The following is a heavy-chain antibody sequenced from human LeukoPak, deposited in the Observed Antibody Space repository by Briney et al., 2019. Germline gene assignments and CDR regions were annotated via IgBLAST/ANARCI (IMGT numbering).Heavy chain of an antibody. CDR3: ARDGQYSSGWYDFSYKPEAIDY. Sequence: GGSLRLSCAASGFTFSSYWMSWVRQAPGKGREWVANIKQDGSEKYYVDSVKGRFTISKDNAKNSLYLQMNSLRAEDTAVYYCARDGQYSSGWYDFSYKPEAIDYWGQGTLVTVSS. J-gene: IGHJ4*02. D-gene: IGHD6-19*01. V-gene: IGHV3-7*01. CDR2: IKQDGSEK. CDR1: GFTFSSYW.